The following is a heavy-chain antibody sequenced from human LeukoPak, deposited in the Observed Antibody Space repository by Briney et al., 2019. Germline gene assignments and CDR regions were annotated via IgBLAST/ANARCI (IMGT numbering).Heavy chain of an antibody. J-gene: IGHJ6*03. Sequence: PGGSLRLSCAASGFSFSSYWMHWVRQAPGKGLVWVSRISSDESSTTYADSVRGRFTISRDNAKNTLYLQMNSLRVEDTAVYYCARVIADRPHYYYYMDVWGKGTTVTVSS. V-gene: IGHV3-74*01. CDR3: ARVIADRPHYYYYMDV. D-gene: IGHD6-6*01. CDR2: ISSDESST. CDR1: GFSFSSYW.